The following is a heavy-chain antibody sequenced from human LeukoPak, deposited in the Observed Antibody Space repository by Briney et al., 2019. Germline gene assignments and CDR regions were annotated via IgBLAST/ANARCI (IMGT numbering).Heavy chain of an antibody. V-gene: IGHV3-48*03. CDR2: ISSSGSTI. Sequence: PGGSLRLSCAASGFTFRSYEMNWVRQAPGKGLEWVSYISSSGSTIYYADSVKGRFTISRDSAKNSLYLQMNSLRAEDTAVYYCARPLWFGDTGDYWGQRTLVTVSS. D-gene: IGHD3-10*01. CDR3: ARPLWFGDTGDY. CDR1: GFTFRSYE. J-gene: IGHJ4*02.